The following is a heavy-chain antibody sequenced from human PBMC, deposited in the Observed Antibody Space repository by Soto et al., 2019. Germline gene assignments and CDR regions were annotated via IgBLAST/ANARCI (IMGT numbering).Heavy chain of an antibody. CDR1: GYTFIGYY. V-gene: IGHV1-2*02. CDR3: ASFYSSSRGEYYYYGMDV. Sequence: ASVKGSCKAAGYTFIGYYMHWVRQAPGQGLEWMGWINPNSGDTNYAEKFQGRVTMTRDTSISTAYMELNSLRSDDTAVYYCASFYSSSRGEYYYYGMDVWGQGATVTVSS. J-gene: IGHJ6*02. D-gene: IGHD6-13*01. CDR2: INPNSGDT.